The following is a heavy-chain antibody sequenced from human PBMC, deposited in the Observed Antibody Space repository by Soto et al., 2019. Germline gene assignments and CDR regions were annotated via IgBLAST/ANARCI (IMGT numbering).Heavy chain of an antibody. CDR1: GGTFSSYT. Sequence: ASVKVSCKASGGTFSSYTISWVRQAPGQGLEWMGRIIPILGIANYAQKFQGRVTITADKSTSTAYMELSSLRSEDTAVYYCARKGIAAAGPLVDIWGQGTMVTVSS. V-gene: IGHV1-69*02. CDR2: IIPILGIA. CDR3: ARKGIAAAGPLVDI. D-gene: IGHD6-13*01. J-gene: IGHJ3*02.